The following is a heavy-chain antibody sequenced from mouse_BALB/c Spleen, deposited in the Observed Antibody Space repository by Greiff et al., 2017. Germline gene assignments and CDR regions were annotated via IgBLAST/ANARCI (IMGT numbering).Heavy chain of an antibody. CDR2: IAPGSGST. V-gene: IGHV1S41*01. Sequence: DLVKPGASVKLSCKASGYTFTSYWINWIKQRPGQGLEWIGRIAPGSGSTYYNEMFKGKATLTVDTSSSTAYIQLSSLSSEDSAVYFCARGITTATVYFDYWGQGTTLTVSS. J-gene: IGHJ2*01. CDR1: GYTFTSYW. CDR3: ARGITTATVYFDY. D-gene: IGHD1-2*01.